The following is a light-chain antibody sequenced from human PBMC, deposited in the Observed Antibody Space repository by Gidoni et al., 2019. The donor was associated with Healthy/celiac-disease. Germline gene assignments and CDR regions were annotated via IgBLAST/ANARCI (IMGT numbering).Light chain of an antibody. Sequence: DIQITQSPSSLSASVGDRVTITCRASQSISSYLNWYQQKPGKAPKLLIYAASSLQSGVPSRCSGRGSGTDFTLTSSSLQPEDFATYYCQQSYSTLWTFGQGTKVEIK. V-gene: IGKV1-39*01. CDR1: QSISSY. CDR3: QQSYSTLWT. J-gene: IGKJ1*01. CDR2: AAS.